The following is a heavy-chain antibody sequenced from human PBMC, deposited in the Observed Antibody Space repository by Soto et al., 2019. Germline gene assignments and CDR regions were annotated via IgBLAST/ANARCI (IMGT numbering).Heavy chain of an antibody. CDR1: GYSFTSYW. CDR2: IYPGDSDT. D-gene: IGHD6-19*01. CDR3: ARQYSSGWPHYYNGMDV. V-gene: IGHV5-51*01. Sequence: GESLKISCKGSGYSFTSYWIGWVRQMPGKGLEWMGIIYPGDSDTRYSPSFQGQVTISADKSISTAYLQWSSLKASDTAMYYCARQYSSGWPHYYNGMDVWGQGTMVTVSS. J-gene: IGHJ6*02.